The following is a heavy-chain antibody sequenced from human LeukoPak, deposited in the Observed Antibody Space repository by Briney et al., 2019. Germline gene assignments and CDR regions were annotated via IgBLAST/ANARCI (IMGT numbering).Heavy chain of an antibody. J-gene: IGHJ2*01. V-gene: IGHV4-30-2*01. CDR2: IYHSGST. CDR3: ARAIRYWYFDL. Sequence: PSETLSLTCAVSGGSISSGDYSWSWIRQPPGKGLEWIGYIYHSGSTYYNPSLKSRVTISVDRSKNQFSLKLSSVTAADTAVYYCARAIRYWYFDLWGRGTLVTVSS. D-gene: IGHD2-2*02. CDR1: GGSISSGDYS.